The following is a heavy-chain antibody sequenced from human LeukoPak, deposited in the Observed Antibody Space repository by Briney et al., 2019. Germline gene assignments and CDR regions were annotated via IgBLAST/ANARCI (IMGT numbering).Heavy chain of an antibody. CDR1: GFTFSSYG. CDR2: IWYDGSNK. Sequence: PGRSLRLSCAASGFTFSSYGMHWVRQAPGKGLEWVAVIWYDGSNKYYADSVKGRFTISRDNSKNTLYLQMNSLRAEDTAVYYCARDRGYYGSGSYFYYYYYMDVWGKGTTVTVSS. CDR3: ARDRGYYGSGSYFYYYYYMDV. D-gene: IGHD3-10*01. V-gene: IGHV3-33*01. J-gene: IGHJ6*03.